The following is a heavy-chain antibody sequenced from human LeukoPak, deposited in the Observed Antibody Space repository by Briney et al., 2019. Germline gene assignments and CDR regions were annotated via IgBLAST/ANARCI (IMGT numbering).Heavy chain of an antibody. V-gene: IGHV4-59*01. Sequence: PSETLSLTCTVSGGSISSYYWSWIRQPPGKGLEWIGYIYYSGSTNYNPSLKSRVTISVDTSKNQFSLKLSSVTAADTAVYYCARASYDFWGGYFNWFDPWGQGTLVTVSS. D-gene: IGHD3-3*01. CDR2: IYYSGST. CDR1: GGSISSYY. CDR3: ARASYDFWGGYFNWFDP. J-gene: IGHJ5*02.